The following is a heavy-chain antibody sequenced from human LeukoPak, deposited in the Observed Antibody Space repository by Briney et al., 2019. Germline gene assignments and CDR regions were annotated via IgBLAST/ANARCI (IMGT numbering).Heavy chain of an antibody. D-gene: IGHD6-19*01. CDR3: AKVRGTYSSCYFFDY. CDR1: GFTFDNYA. J-gene: IGHJ4*02. Sequence: PGRSLRLSCAASGFTFDNYAMHWVRQAPGKGLEWLSIISWNSGYIGYADSVKGRFTISRDNAKKSLDLQMNSLRAEDTAFYYCAKVRGTYSSCYFFDYWGQGTLDTVSS. V-gene: IGHV3-9*01. CDR2: ISWNSGYI.